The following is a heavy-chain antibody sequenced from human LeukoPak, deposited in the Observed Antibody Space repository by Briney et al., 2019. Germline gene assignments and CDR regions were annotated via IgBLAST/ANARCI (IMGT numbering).Heavy chain of an antibody. D-gene: IGHD3-16*01. CDR3: AKGAEIDL. CDR1: GFTFTNYA. V-gene: IGHV3-23*01. Sequence: GGSLRLSCAPSGFTFTNYAMDWVRQAPGKGLEWVSAVTGPGDTTYYADSVKGRFFMSREDCKTTVYLQMNSLRAEDTAIYYCAKGAEIDLWGQGTLVTVSS. J-gene: IGHJ5*02. CDR2: VTGPGDTT.